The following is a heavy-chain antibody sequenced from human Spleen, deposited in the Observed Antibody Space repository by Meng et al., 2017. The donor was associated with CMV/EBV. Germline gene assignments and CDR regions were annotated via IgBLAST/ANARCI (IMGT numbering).Heavy chain of an antibody. CDR2: ISSSGTTI. Sequence: GESLKISCGASGFTFSIYEMNWVRQAPGKGLEWVSYISSSGTTIYYADSVKGRFTISRDNVKNSLNLQMSSLRAEDTAVYYCARDYYDSSGYYYYFDYWGQGTLVTVSS. CDR1: GFTFSIYE. CDR3: ARDYYDSSGYYYYFDY. J-gene: IGHJ4*02. V-gene: IGHV3-48*03. D-gene: IGHD3-22*01.